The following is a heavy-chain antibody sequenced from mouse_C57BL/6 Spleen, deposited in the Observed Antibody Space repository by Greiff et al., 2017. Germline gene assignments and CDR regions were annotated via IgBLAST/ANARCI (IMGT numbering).Heavy chain of an antibody. J-gene: IGHJ2*01. CDR3: ARGVPLLRDFDY. D-gene: IGHD1-1*01. Sequence: QVQLKQPGAELVRPGSSVKLSCKASGYTFTSYWMDWVKQRPGQGLEWIGNIYPSDSETHYNQKFKDKATLTVDKSSSTAYMQLSSLTSEDSAVYYCARGVPLLRDFDYWGQGTTLTVSS. V-gene: IGHV1-61*01. CDR2: IYPSDSET. CDR1: GYTFTSYW.